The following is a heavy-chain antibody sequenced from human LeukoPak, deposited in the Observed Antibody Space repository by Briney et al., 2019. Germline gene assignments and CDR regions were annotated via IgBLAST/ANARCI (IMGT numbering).Heavy chain of an antibody. J-gene: IGHJ4*02. D-gene: IGHD1-1*01. Sequence: SVKVSCKASGYTFTGYYMHWVRQAPGQGLEWMGRIIPILGIANYAQKFQGRVTITADKSTSTAYMELSSLRSEDTAVYYCARDWLSGFGGYNWFDYWGQGTLVTVSS. CDR2: IIPILGIA. CDR1: GYTFTGYY. V-gene: IGHV1-69*04. CDR3: ARDWLSGFGGYNWFDY.